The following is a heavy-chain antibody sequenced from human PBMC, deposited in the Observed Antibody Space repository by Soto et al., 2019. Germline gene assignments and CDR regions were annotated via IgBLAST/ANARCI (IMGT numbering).Heavy chain of an antibody. CDR1: GYTFTSYD. D-gene: IGHD2-15*01. V-gene: IGHV1-8*01. CDR2: MNPNSGNT. J-gene: IGHJ5*02. CDR3: ARARLYCSGDSCWPSGFDP. Sequence: EASVKVSCKASGYTFTSYDINWVRQATGQGLEWMGWMNPNSGNTGYAQKFQGRVTMARNTSISTAYMELSSLRSEDTAVYYCARARLYCSGDSCWPSGFDPWGQGTLVTVSS.